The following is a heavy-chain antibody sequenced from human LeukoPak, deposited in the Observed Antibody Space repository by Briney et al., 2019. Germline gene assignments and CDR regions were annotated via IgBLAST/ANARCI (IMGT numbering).Heavy chain of an antibody. CDR2: IYTSGRT. Sequence: SETLSLTCTVSGRSISSGSYYWSWIRQPAGKGLEWIGHIYTSGRTNYNPSLKSRVTISVDTSKNQFSLKLTSVTAADTAVYYCARDPAYYYDSSAYWRWGQGTLVTVSS. CDR3: ARDPAYYYDSSAYWR. J-gene: IGHJ4*02. D-gene: IGHD3-22*01. V-gene: IGHV4-61*09. CDR1: GRSISSGSYY.